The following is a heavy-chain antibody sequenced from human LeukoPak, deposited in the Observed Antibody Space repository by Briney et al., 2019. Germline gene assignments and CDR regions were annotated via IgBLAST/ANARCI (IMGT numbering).Heavy chain of an antibody. CDR1: GFTVSSNY. CDR2: ISGGGNT. D-gene: IGHD1-7*01. Sequence: GGSLRLSCAASGFTVSSNYMNWVRQAPGKGLERVSFISGGGNTYYADSVKGRFTISRDSSKNTLYLQMNNLRAEDTAVYYCARGYTDSENYFDPWGQGTLVTVSS. CDR3: ARGYTDSENYFDP. J-gene: IGHJ5*02. V-gene: IGHV3-53*01.